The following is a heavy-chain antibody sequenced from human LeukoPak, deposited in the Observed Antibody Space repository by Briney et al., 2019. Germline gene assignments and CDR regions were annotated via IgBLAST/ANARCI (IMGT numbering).Heavy chain of an antibody. CDR3: ARHTSGYDFWSTSHGAFDI. Sequence: SETLSLTCTVSGGSISSYYWSWIRQPPGKGLEWIGYIYTSGSTNYNPSLKSRVTISVDTSKNKFSLKLSSVTAADTAVYYCARHTSGYDFWSTSHGAFDIWGQGTVVTVSS. CDR1: GGSISSYY. V-gene: IGHV4-4*09. D-gene: IGHD3-3*01. J-gene: IGHJ3*02. CDR2: IYTSGST.